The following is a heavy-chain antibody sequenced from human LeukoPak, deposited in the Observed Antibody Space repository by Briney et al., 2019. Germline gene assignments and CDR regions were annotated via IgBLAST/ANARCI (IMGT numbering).Heavy chain of an antibody. D-gene: IGHD3-10*01. CDR1: GFTFSSYV. CDR2: LSSDGGTT. Sequence: PGGSLRLSCAASGFTFSSYVMYWVRQAPGRGLECVSALSSDGGTTYYADSVKGRFTISRDNSKNTLYLQMGSLRAEDMAVYYCARDLLDYYGSGSYPHYWGQGTLVTVSS. CDR3: ARDLLDYYGSGSYPHY. J-gene: IGHJ4*02. V-gene: IGHV3-64*02.